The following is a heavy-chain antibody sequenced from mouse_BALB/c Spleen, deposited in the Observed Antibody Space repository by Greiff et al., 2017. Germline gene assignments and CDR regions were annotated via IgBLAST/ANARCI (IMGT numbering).Heavy chain of an antibody. CDR1: GFTFSSFG. D-gene: IGHD1-1*01. V-gene: IGHV5-17*02. CDR3: ARSGVGGSYYAMDY. Sequence: EAKLVESGGGLVQPGGSRKLSCAASGFTFSSFGMHWVRQAPEKGLEWVAYISSGSSTIYYADTVKGRFTISRDNPKNTLFLQMTSLRSEDTAMYYCARSGVGGSYYAMDYWGQGTSVTVSS. CDR2: ISSGSSTI. J-gene: IGHJ4*01.